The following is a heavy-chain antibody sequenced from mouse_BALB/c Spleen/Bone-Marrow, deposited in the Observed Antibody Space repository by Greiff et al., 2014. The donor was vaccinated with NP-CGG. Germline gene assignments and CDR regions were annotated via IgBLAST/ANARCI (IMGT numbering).Heavy chain of an antibody. J-gene: IGHJ2*01. CDR3: ARDRYYDSYFDY. CDR1: GFPLTNYG. D-gene: IGHD2-4*01. V-gene: IGHV2-9*02. CDR2: IWAGGST. Sequence: VKLVESGPGLVAPSQSLSITCTVSGFPLTNYGVHWVRQPTGKGLEWLGVIWAGGSTNYNSALMSRLSITKDNSKSQVFLKMNSLQTDDTAMYYCARDRYYDSYFDYWGQGTTLTVSS.